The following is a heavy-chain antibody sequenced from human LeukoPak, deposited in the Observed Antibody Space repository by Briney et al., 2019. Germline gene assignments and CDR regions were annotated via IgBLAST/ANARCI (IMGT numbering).Heavy chain of an antibody. V-gene: IGHV3-21*01. J-gene: IGHJ4*02. D-gene: IGHD6-13*01. CDR1: GFTFSRYS. CDR2: ISSSGSSI. Sequence: PGGSLRLSCAASGFTFSRYSMNWVRQAPGKGLEWVSSISSSGSSIYYADSVKGRLTISRDNAKNSLYLQMNSLRAEDTAVYYCARGTAAAKIDYWGQGTLVTVSS. CDR3: ARGTAAAKIDY.